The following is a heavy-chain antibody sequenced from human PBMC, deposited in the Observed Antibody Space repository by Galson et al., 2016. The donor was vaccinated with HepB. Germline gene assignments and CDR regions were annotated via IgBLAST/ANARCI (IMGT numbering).Heavy chain of an antibody. Sequence: SLRLSCAASGFTFSDYYMSWIRQAPGKGLEWISYISSRGTTVWYANSVKGRFTISRDNAKNSLYLQMNSLRGEDTAVYYCARSFRDIVVSLGHARPYYFDSWGQGILVTVSS. D-gene: IGHD2-21*01. CDR1: GFTFSDYY. CDR2: ISSRGTTV. J-gene: IGHJ4*02. CDR3: ARSFRDIVVSLGHARPYYFDS. V-gene: IGHV3-11*01.